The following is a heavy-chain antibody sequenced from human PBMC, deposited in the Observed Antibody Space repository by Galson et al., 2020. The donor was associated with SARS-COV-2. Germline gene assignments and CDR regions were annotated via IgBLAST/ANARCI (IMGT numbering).Heavy chain of an antibody. CDR3: ARVTAAAAEDY. CDR2: ISSSGSTI. V-gene: IGHV3-48*03. CDR1: GFTFSTYE. J-gene: IGHJ4*02. Sequence: GSLTLTCAVSGFTFSTYEMNWVRQAPGKGLEWVSYISSSGSTIYYADSVKGRFTISRDNAKNSLFLQMNSLRAEDTAGYYCARVTAAAAEDYWGKGTPVTVSS. D-gene: IGHD6-13*01.